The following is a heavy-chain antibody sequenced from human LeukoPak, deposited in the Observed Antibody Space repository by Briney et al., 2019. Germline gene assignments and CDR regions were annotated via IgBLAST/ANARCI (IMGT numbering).Heavy chain of an antibody. J-gene: IGHJ5*02. CDR1: GGSISSGGYY. D-gene: IGHD2-21*02. Sequence: SETLSLTCTVSGGSISSGGYYWSWIRQHPGKGLEWIGYISYTGSTYYNPSLKSRLTMSVDTSMNLFSLKLSSVTAADTAVYYCAGGAVTGYNWFDPWGQGTLVTVSS. V-gene: IGHV4-31*03. CDR3: AGGAVTGYNWFDP. CDR2: ISYTGST.